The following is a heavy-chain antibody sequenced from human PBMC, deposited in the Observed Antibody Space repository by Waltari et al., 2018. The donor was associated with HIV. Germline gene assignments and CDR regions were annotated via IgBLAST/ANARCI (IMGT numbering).Heavy chain of an antibody. V-gene: IGHV3-33*01. CDR2: IWYDGTNK. Sequence: QVRLVESGGGVVQPGRSLRLSCTASGFIFSNYGMHWVRQAPGKGLEWVAVIWYDGTNKYYEDSVKGRFTISRDNSKNTLYLQMNSLRSEDTAIYYCATDPCGYSRCPEYWGQGALVTVSS. D-gene: IGHD2-15*01. CDR1: GFIFSNYG. CDR3: ATDPCGYSRCPEY. J-gene: IGHJ4*02.